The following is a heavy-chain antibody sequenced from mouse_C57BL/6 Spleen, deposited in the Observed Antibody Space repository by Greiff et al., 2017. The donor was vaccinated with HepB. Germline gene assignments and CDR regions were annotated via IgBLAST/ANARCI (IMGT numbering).Heavy chain of an antibody. Sequence: EVKLQESGPGLVKPSQSLSLTCSVTGYSITSGYYWNWIRQFPGNKLEWMGYISYDGSNNYNPSLKNRISITRDTSKNQFFLKLNSVTTEDTATYYCARGYGPGGFAYWGQGTLVTVSA. D-gene: IGHD1-1*02. CDR1: GYSITSGYY. CDR2: ISYDGSN. V-gene: IGHV3-6*01. CDR3: ARGYGPGGFAY. J-gene: IGHJ3*01.